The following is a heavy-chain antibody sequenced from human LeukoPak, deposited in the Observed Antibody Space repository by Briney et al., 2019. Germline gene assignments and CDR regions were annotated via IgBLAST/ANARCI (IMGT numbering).Heavy chain of an antibody. J-gene: IGHJ4*02. CDR1: GGTFSSYA. D-gene: IGHD6-19*01. CDR3: ARDHQTSTYSGGWYDY. CDR2: IIPIFGTA. V-gene: IGHV1-69*13. Sequence: ASVKVSCKASGGTFSSYAISWVRQAPGQGLEWMGGIIPIFGTANYAQKFQGRVTITADESTSTAYMELSSLRSEDTAVYYCARDHQTSTYSGGWYDYWGQGTLVTVSS.